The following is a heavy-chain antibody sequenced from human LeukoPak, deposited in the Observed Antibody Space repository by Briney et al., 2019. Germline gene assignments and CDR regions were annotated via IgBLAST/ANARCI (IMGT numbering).Heavy chain of an antibody. CDR2: INPSGGDT. J-gene: IGHJ4*02. CDR3: GIAALTGYEFDY. CDR1: GYTFTDYY. Sequence: ASVKVSCKASGYTFTDYYVHWVRQAPGQGLEWMAIINPSGGDTTYAQKFQGRVTMTRDTSTSTVYMELSSLRSDDTAVYYCGIAALTGYEFDYWGQGTLVTVSS. D-gene: IGHD3-9*01. V-gene: IGHV1-46*03.